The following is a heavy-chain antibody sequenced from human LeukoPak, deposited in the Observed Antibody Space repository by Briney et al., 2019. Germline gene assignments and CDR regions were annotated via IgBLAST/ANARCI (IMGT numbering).Heavy chain of an antibody. Sequence: ASVKVSCKASGYTFTSYYMHWVRQAPGQGLEWMGIINPSGGSTSYVQKFQGRVTMTRDTSTSTVYMELSSLRSEDTAVYYCARGRIYYGSGVRDYCYYGMDVWGQGTTVTVSS. CDR1: GYTFTSYY. J-gene: IGHJ6*02. D-gene: IGHD3-10*01. CDR2: INPSGGST. V-gene: IGHV1-46*01. CDR3: ARGRIYYGSGVRDYCYYGMDV.